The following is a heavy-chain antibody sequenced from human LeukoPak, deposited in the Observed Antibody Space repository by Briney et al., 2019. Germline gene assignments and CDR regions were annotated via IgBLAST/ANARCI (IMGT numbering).Heavy chain of an antibody. CDR1: GGTFSSYA. D-gene: IGHD3-22*01. CDR3: AGGYYYDSSGYYYRHGY. Sequence: SVKVSCKASGGTFSSYAISWVRRAPGQGLEWMGGIIPIFGTANYAQKFQGRVTITADESTSTAYMELSSLRSEDTAVYYCAGGYYYDSSGYYYRHGYWGQGTLVTVSS. J-gene: IGHJ4*02. CDR2: IIPIFGTA. V-gene: IGHV1-69*13.